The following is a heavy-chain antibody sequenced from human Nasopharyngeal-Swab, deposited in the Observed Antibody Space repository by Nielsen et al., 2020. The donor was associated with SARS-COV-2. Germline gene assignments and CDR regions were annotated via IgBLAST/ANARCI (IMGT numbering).Heavy chain of an antibody. Sequence: ASVKVSCKVSGYTLTELSMHWVRQAPGKGLEWMGGFDPEDGETIYAQKFQGRVTMTEDTSTDTAYMKLSSLRSEDTAVYYCATGPPVAGHNWFDPWGQGTLVTVSS. D-gene: IGHD6-19*01. V-gene: IGHV1-24*01. CDR2: FDPEDGET. CDR1: GYTLTELS. J-gene: IGHJ5*02. CDR3: ATGPPVAGHNWFDP.